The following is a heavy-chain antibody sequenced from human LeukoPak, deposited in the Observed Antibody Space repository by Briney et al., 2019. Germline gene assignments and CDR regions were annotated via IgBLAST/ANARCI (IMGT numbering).Heavy chain of an antibody. V-gene: IGHV4-59*01. CDR2: IYYSGNT. J-gene: IGHJ5*02. CDR3: ARPGISMVRSTWWFDP. D-gene: IGHD3-10*01. CDR1: GGSFSGYY. Sequence: SETLSLTCAVYGGSFSGYYWSWIRQPPGKGLEWIGYIYYSGNTNYNPSLKSRVTISVDTSKNQFSLKVTSVTAADTAVYYCARPGISMVRSTWWFDPWGRGTLVTVSS.